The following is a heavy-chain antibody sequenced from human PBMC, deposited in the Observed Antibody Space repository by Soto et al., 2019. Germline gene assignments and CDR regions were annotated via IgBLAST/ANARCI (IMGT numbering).Heavy chain of an antibody. J-gene: IGHJ4*02. CDR1: TGSISSGNW. Sequence: QVQLRESGPGLVEASGTLSLTCEVSTGSISSGNWWSWVRQPPGKGLEWIGEIYYTGATNYNPSLKSRITMTIDKSKDHFSLSLRFATAADTAVYYCARVFSSGSGWMYYFDFWGQGTLVSVSS. D-gene: IGHD6-25*01. CDR3: ARVFSSGSGWMYYFDF. V-gene: IGHV4-4*02. CDR2: IYYTGAT.